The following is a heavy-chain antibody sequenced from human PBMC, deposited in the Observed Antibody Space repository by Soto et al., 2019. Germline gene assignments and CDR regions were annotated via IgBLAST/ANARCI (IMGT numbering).Heavy chain of an antibody. CDR2: ISGSGGST. V-gene: IGHV3-23*01. CDR3: AKDATITMIVVYYFDY. Sequence: QSGGSLRLSCAASGFTFSSYAMSWVRQAPGKGLEWVSAISGSGGSTYYADSVKGRFTISRDNSKNTLYLQMNSLRAEDTAVYYCAKDATITMIVVYYFDYWGQGTLVTVSS. CDR1: GFTFSSYA. D-gene: IGHD3-22*01. J-gene: IGHJ4*02.